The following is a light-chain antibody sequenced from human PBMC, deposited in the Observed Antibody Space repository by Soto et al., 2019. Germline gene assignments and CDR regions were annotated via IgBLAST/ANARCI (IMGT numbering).Light chain of an antibody. J-gene: IGLJ1*01. CDR3: SSYAGTCILYV. CDR1: NSDVGGYDY. V-gene: IGLV2-8*01. Sequence: QSVLTQPPSASGSPGQSVTISCTGSNSDVGGYDYVSWYQQHPGKAPKLLIYEVTKRPSGVPDRFSGSKSGNTASLTVSGLQTEDEADYYCSSYAGTCILYVFGGGTKVTVL. CDR2: EVT.